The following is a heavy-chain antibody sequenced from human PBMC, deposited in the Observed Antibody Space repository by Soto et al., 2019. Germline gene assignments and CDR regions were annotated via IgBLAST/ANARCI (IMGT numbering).Heavy chain of an antibody. J-gene: IGHJ4*02. Sequence: EVQLLESGGGLVQPGGSLRLSCAASGLTFSSYAMSWVRQAPGKGLEWVSGISGSGISTYYADSVKGRFTISRDNSKNTLYLPMNSLRAEDTAVYYCAKNSESSAYSSFDYWGQGTLVTVSS. V-gene: IGHV3-23*01. CDR2: ISGSGIST. D-gene: IGHD3-22*01. CDR1: GLTFSSYA. CDR3: AKNSESSAYSSFDY.